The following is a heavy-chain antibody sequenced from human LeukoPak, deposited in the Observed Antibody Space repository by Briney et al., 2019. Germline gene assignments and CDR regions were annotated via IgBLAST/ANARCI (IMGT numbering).Heavy chain of an antibody. CDR3: ARGAGTSYFDY. Sequence: GGSLRLSCAASGFTFSDYRMHWVRQAPGKGLEWVSYISSSSTYINYADSLKGRFTISRDNAKNSLYLQMNSLRAEDTAVYYCARGAGTSYFDYWGQGTLVTVSS. V-gene: IGHV3-21*01. CDR1: GFTFSDYR. D-gene: IGHD1-1*01. CDR2: ISSSSTYI. J-gene: IGHJ4*02.